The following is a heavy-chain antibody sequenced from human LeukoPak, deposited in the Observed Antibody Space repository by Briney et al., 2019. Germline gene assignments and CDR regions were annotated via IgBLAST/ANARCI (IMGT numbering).Heavy chain of an antibody. CDR3: AREIGRYCSGGSCDLDY. CDR2: ISSSSSYI. CDR1: GFTFSSYS. V-gene: IGHV3-21*01. Sequence: GGSLRLSCAASGFTFSSYSMNWVRQAPGKGLEWVSSISSSSSYIYYADSVKGRFTISRDNAKNSLYLQMNSLRAEDTAVCYCAREIGRYCSGGSCDLDYWGQGTLVTVSS. J-gene: IGHJ4*02. D-gene: IGHD2-15*01.